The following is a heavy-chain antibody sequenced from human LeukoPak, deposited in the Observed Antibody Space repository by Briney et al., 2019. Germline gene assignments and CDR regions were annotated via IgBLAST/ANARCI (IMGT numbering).Heavy chain of an antibody. CDR2: IYPGYSDT. CDR1: GYTFPSYW. V-gene: IGHV5-51*01. D-gene: IGHD1-26*01. J-gene: IGHJ4*02. Sequence: RGEPLKISCKGSGYTFPSYWIGWLRQMPGKGLEWGGIIYPGYSDTRYSPSFQGQVTISAEKSISAAYLQWSSLKASDTAMYYCARLNSGNYSPADYWGQGTLVTVSS. CDR3: ARLNSGNYSPADY.